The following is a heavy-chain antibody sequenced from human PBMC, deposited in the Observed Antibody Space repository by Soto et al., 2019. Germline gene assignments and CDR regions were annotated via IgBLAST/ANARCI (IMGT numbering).Heavy chain of an antibody. J-gene: IGHJ5*02. CDR2: INHSGST. Sequence: QVQLQQWGAGLLKPSETLSLTCAVYGGSFSGYYWSWIRQPPGKGLEWIGEINHSGSTNYNPSLKSRVTISVDTSKNQFSLKLSSVTAADTAVYYCARIPKYYDVDPWGQGTLVTVSS. CDR1: GGSFSGYY. V-gene: IGHV4-34*01. CDR3: ARIPKYYDVDP. D-gene: IGHD3-3*01.